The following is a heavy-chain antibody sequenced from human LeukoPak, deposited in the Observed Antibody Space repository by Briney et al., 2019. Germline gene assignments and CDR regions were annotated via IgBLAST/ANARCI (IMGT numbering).Heavy chain of an antibody. J-gene: IGHJ4*02. V-gene: IGHV3-74*01. CDR3: ARPPAYDSRNYYFAY. CDR2: INSDGSGT. Sequence: PGGSLRLSCAASGFTFSTYWMHWVRQVPGKGLVCVSHINSDGSGTSYADSVKGRFTISRDNAKNTLYLQMNSLRVEDTAVYYSARPPAYDSRNYYFAYWGQGILVTVSS. D-gene: IGHD3-22*01. CDR1: GFTFSTYW.